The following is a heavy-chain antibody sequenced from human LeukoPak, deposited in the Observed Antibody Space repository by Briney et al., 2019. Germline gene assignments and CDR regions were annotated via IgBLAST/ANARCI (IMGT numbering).Heavy chain of an antibody. Sequence: GSLRLSCAASGFTFSTYAMSWVRQAPGKGLEWVSAISGSGGSKYYADSVKGRFTISRDNSKNTLYLQMNSLGAEDTAVYYCARYFDSSGYRPFDYWGQGTLVTVSS. D-gene: IGHD3-22*01. CDR1: GFTFSTYA. V-gene: IGHV3-23*01. CDR2: ISGSGGSK. CDR3: ARYFDSSGYRPFDY. J-gene: IGHJ4*02.